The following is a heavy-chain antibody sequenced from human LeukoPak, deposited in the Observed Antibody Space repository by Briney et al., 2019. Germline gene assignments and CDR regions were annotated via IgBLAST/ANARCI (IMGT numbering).Heavy chain of an antibody. D-gene: IGHD1-1*01. CDR1: GGSISSGSYY. V-gene: IGHV4-61*09. J-gene: IGHJ4*02. CDR2: IYTSGNT. CDR3: ASPSRGLEPEYFDY. Sequence: SETLSLTCTVSGGSISSGSYYRSRIRQPAGKGLEWIGHIYTSGNTNYNPSLKSRVTISVDTSKNQFSLKLSSVTAADTTVYYCASPSRGLEPEYFDYWGQGTLVTVSS.